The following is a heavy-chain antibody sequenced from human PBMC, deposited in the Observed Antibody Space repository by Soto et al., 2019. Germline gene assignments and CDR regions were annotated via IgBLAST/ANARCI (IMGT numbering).Heavy chain of an antibody. V-gene: IGHV3-11*01. CDR2: ISSGGSVI. D-gene: IGHD4-4*01. J-gene: IGHJ4*02. CDR1: GFTFSDYY. CDR3: AREPRDDYMIAGGFDY. Sequence: QVQLVESGGGLVKPGGSLRLSCVASGFTFSDYYMSWFRQAPGKGLEWVSYISSGGSVIYSADSMKGRFTISRDNAKNSLYLQVNSLRAEATAVYYCAREPRDDYMIAGGFDYWGQGTLVTVSS.